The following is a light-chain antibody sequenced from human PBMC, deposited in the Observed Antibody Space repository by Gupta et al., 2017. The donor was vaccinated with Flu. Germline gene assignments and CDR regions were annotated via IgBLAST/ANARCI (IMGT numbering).Light chain of an antibody. CDR1: ESLVFSNGVTY. J-gene: IGKJ1*01. CDR2: DVS. CDR3: LQATHWPPT. Sequence: DVVLTQSPLSLPVTVGQAASISCRSSESLVFSNGVTYLSWFHQRPGQSPRRLIYDVSYRDSGVPGRFSGSGSGSXFTLKIXSVEAEDVGLYYCLQATHWPPTFGXGTVVEIK. V-gene: IGKV2-30*01.